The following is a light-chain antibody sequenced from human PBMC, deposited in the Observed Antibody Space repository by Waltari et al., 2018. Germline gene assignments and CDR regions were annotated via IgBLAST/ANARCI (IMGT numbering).Light chain of an antibody. Sequence: QSALTQPASVSGSPGQSITISCTGTSSDVGGYNYVSWYQQPPGKAPKLMIYEVSNRPSGVSNRFSGSKSGNTASLTISGLQTEDEGDYYCSSYTSTSTYVAFGGGTKLTVL. CDR2: EVS. CDR3: SSYTSTSTYVA. CDR1: SSDVGGYNY. J-gene: IGLJ2*01. V-gene: IGLV2-14*01.